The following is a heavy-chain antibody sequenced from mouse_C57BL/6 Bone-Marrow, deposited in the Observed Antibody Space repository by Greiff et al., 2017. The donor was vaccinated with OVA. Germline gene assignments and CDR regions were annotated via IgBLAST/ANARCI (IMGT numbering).Heavy chain of an antibody. J-gene: IGHJ3*01. Sequence: QVQLQQSGAELARPGASVKLSCKASGYTFTSYGISWVKQRTGQGLEWIGEIYPRSGNNYYNEKFKGKATLTADKSSSAAYMELRSLTSEDSAVYFCAILNWAWFAYWGQGTLVTVSA. D-gene: IGHD4-1*01. CDR2: IYPRSGNN. CDR1: GYTFTSYG. V-gene: IGHV1-81*01. CDR3: AILNWAWFAY.